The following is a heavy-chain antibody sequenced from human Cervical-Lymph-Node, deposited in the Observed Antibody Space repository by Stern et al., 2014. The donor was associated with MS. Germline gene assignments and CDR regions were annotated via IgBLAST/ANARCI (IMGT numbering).Heavy chain of an antibody. J-gene: IGHJ6*02. CDR3: AAGRHYYYYGMDV. Sequence: EVQLLESGGGLVQPGGSLRLSCSASGFNFRGYWMTWVRQAPGKGLEWVANIKPDGSERYYVDSVKGRFNISRDNADNSLYLQMNSLRAEDTAVYYCAAGRHYYYYGMDVWGQGTTVAVSS. V-gene: IGHV3-7*01. CDR2: IKPDGSER. CDR1: GFNFRGYW.